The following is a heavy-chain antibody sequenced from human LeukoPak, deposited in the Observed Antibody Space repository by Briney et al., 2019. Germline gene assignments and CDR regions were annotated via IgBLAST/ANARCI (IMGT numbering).Heavy chain of an antibody. D-gene: IGHD6-19*01. J-gene: IGHJ4*02. CDR3: AKDPRGGQWLEGLDY. CDR1: GFTFSSYG. CDR2: ISYDGSNK. Sequence: GGSLRLSCAASGFTFSSYGMHWVRQAPGKGLEWVAVISYDGSNKYYAASVKGRFTISRDNSKNTLYLQMNSLRAEDTAVYYCAKDPRGGQWLEGLDYWGQGTLVTVSS. V-gene: IGHV3-30*18.